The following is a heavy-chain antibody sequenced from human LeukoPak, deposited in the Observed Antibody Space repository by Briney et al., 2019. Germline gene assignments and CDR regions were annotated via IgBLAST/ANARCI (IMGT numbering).Heavy chain of an antibody. J-gene: IGHJ4*02. CDR3: ARDSRSSSSAYYFDY. CDR1: GGTFSSSYA. D-gene: IGHD6-6*01. CDR2: VIPIFGSA. Sequence: SVKVSCKASGGTFSSSYAISWVRQAPGQGLEWMGGVIPIFGSANYAQKFQGRVTITTDESTSTAYMELSSLRSEDTAVYYCARDSRSSSSAYYFDYWGQGTLVTVSS. V-gene: IGHV1-69*05.